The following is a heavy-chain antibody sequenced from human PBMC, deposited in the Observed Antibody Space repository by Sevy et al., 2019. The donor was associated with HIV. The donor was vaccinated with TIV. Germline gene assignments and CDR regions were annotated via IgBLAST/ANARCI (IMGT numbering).Heavy chain of an antibody. J-gene: IGHJ6*02. Sequence: GGSLRLSCAASGFTFSSYGMHWVRQAPGKGLEWVAFIRYDGSNKYHADSVKGRFTISRDNSKNTLYLQMNSLRAEDTAVYYCAKALYYDFWSGYYTFGNTYHYYGMDVWGQGTTVTVSS. CDR3: AKALYYDFWSGYYTFGNTYHYYGMDV. D-gene: IGHD3-3*01. CDR2: IRYDGSNK. V-gene: IGHV3-30*02. CDR1: GFTFSSYG.